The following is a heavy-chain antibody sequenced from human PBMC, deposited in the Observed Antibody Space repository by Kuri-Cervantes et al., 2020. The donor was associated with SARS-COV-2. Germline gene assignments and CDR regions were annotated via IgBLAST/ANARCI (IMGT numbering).Heavy chain of an antibody. V-gene: IGHV1-2*02. CDR3: ARGYCGDDCYYPDFDY. CDR2: INPKSGAT. J-gene: IGHJ4*02. CDR1: GYTFTSYD. Sequence: ASVKVSCKASGYTFTSYDINWVRQATGQGLEWMGWINPKSGATSHAQNFQGRVSTTTDTSSSTAYMELSRLRSDDTAVYYCARGYCGDDCYYPDFDYWGQGTLVTVSS. D-gene: IGHD2-21*01.